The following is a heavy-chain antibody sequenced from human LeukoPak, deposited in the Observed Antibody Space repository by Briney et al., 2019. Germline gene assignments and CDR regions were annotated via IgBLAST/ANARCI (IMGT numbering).Heavy chain of an antibody. D-gene: IGHD1-1*01. CDR3: ARAPNWRFDH. CDR1: GFIVSSNY. J-gene: IGHJ4*02. CDR2: IYSDGTT. V-gene: IGHV3-53*01. Sequence: PGGSLRLSCAASGFIVSSNYMNWVRQAPGKGLEWVSVIYSDGTTYYADSVKGRFTISRDDSKNTLYLHMNSLRAEDTAVYYCARAPNWRFDHWGQGTLVTVSS.